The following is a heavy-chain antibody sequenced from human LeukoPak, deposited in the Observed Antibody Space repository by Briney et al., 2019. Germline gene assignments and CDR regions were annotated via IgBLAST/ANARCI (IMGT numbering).Heavy chain of an antibody. V-gene: IGHV4-39*01. CDR3: ARRDTGSFDY. CDR2: IYYSGST. J-gene: IGHJ4*02. D-gene: IGHD5-18*01. CDR1: GGSISSSSYY. Sequence: SETLSLACTVSGGSISSSSYYWGWIRQPPGKGLEWIGSIYYSGSTYYNPSLKSRVTISVDTSKNQFSLKLSSVTAADTAVYYCARRDTGSFDYWGQGTLVSVSS.